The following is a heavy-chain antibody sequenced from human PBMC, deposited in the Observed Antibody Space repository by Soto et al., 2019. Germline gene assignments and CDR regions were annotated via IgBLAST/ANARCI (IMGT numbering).Heavy chain of an antibody. J-gene: IGHJ6*02. CDR1: GGSFSGYY. Sequence: RSLTCAVYGGSFSGYYWSWIRQPPGKGLEWIGEINHSGSTNYNPSLKSRVTISVDTSKNQFSLKLSSVTAADTAVYYCARGGIIDIDFCGGYYKLYYYYGMDVWGQGTTVTVS. D-gene: IGHD3-3*01. V-gene: IGHV4-34*01. CDR2: INHSGST. CDR3: ARGGIIDIDFCGGYYKLYYYYGMDV.